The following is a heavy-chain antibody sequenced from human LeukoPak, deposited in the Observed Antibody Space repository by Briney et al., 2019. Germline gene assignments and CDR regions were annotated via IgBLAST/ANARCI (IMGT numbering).Heavy chain of an antibody. CDR1: GFTFSSYA. Sequence: GGSLRLSCAAAGFTFSSYAMHWVRQAPGKGLEWVAVISYDGSNKYYADSVKGRFTISRDNSKNTLYLQMNSLRAEDTAVYYCARDREGASDYWGQGTLVTVSS. D-gene: IGHD1-26*01. CDR2: ISYDGSNK. V-gene: IGHV3-30-3*01. CDR3: ARDREGASDY. J-gene: IGHJ4*02.